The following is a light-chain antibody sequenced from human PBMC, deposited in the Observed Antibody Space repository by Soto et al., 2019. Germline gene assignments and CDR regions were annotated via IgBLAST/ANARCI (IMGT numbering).Light chain of an antibody. CDR2: GAS. CDR3: QQYNNWPPIT. J-gene: IGKJ5*01. CDR1: QNIKSN. Sequence: EIVMTQSPATLSVSPGERATLSCRAAQNIKSNLAWYQQKPGQAPRLLIYGASTRATGVPGRVSGSGSGTEFTLTISSLQSEDFAVYYCQQYNNWPPITFGQGTRLEIK. V-gene: IGKV3-15*01.